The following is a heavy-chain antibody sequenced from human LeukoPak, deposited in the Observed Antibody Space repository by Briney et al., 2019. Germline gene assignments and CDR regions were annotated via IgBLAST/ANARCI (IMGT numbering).Heavy chain of an antibody. Sequence: GGSLRLSCAASGFTFSSYSMNWVRQAPGKGLEWVSLIYSGGSTYYTDSVKGRFTTSRDNSKNTLYLQMNSLRAEGTAVNYCARRAGDYSHPYDYWGQGILVTVSS. J-gene: IGHJ4*02. V-gene: IGHV3-53*01. CDR2: IYSGGST. D-gene: IGHD3-22*01. CDR1: GFTFSSYS. CDR3: ARRAGDYSHPYDY.